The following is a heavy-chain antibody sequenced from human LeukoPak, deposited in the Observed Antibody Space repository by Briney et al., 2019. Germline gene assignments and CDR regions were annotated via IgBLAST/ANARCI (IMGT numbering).Heavy chain of an antibody. Sequence: GGSLRLSCAASGFTFSSYSMNWVRQAPGKGLEWVSSISSSSSYIYYADSVKGRYTISRDNAKNSLYLQMNSLRAGDTAVYYCAKGGGSGYDFWSGYDNWFDPWGQGTLVTVSS. CDR3: AKGGGSGYDFWSGYDNWFDP. CDR1: GFTFSSYS. V-gene: IGHV3-21*01. J-gene: IGHJ5*02. CDR2: ISSSSSYI. D-gene: IGHD3-3*01.